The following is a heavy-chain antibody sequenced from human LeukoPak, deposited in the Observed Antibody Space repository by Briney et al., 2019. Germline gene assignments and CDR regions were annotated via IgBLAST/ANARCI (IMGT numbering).Heavy chain of an antibody. D-gene: IGHD2-8*01. V-gene: IGHV3-66*02. Sequence: GGSLRLSCAASGFTVSSNYMTWVRQAPGKGLGWVSIIYSGGSTYYADSVKGRFTVSRDNSKNTLHLQMNSLRPEDTAVYYCARGYCTSGVCFDPWGQGTLVTVSS. CDR1: GFTVSSNY. CDR2: IYSGGST. CDR3: ARGYCTSGVCFDP. J-gene: IGHJ5*02.